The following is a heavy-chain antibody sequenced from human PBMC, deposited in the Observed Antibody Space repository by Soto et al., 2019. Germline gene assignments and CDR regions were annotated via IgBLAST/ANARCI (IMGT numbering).Heavy chain of an antibody. V-gene: IGHV1-46*01. CDR1: GYTFTSYY. CDR2: INPSGGST. D-gene: IGHD3-22*01. J-gene: IGHJ5*02. Sequence: QVQLVQSGAEVKKPGASVKVSCKASGYTFTSYYMHWVRQAPGQGLEWMGIINPSGGSTSYAQKFQGRVNMTRDTSTSTVYMELSSLRSEDTAVYYCARGHYYDSSGHGGWFDPWGQGTLVTVSS. CDR3: ARGHYYDSSGHGGWFDP.